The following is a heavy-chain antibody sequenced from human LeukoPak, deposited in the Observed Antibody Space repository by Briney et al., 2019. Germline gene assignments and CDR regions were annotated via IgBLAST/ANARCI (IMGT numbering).Heavy chain of an antibody. V-gene: IGHV4-59*01. J-gene: IGHJ3*02. CDR1: VGSISGYY. D-gene: IGHD1/OR15-1a*01. CDR3: VRNTLGHYVAFDI. Sequence: SETLSLTCTVSVGSISGYYWRWIRQPPGKGLEWIGYIYYSGSINYNSSLKSRVNISVDTSRNKFPLKLNSMTAADTAVYYCVRNTLGHYVAFDIWGQGTMVTVSS. CDR2: IYYSGSI.